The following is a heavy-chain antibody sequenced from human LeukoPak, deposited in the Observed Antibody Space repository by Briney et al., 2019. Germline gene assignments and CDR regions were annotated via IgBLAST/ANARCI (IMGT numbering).Heavy chain of an antibody. V-gene: IGHV7-4-1*02. CDR2: INTNTGNP. Sequence: ASVKVSCKASGYAFKTSTINWVRQAPGQGLEWMGWINTNTGNPMYAQGFRGRFAFSLDTSVSTAYLQISNVKAEDTAVYYCAREKATRRGESWFLDLWGRGTLVTVSS. D-gene: IGHD5-24*01. CDR3: AREKATRRGESWFLDL. J-gene: IGHJ2*01. CDR1: GYAFKTST.